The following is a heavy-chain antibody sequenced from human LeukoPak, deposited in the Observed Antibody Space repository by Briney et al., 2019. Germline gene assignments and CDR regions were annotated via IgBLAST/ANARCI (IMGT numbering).Heavy chain of an antibody. Sequence: GSLSPSCPTPGFPFSSHYMHWVRQAPGKGLVWVSRIISDGSSTNYADSVKDRFTISRDNAKNTLFLQINSLRAEDTAVYYCTRDWTARSNAFDIWGQGTMVTVSS. CDR3: TRDWTARSNAFDI. D-gene: IGHD3/OR15-3a*01. CDR1: GFPFSSHY. J-gene: IGHJ3*02. V-gene: IGHV3-74*01. CDR2: IISDGSST.